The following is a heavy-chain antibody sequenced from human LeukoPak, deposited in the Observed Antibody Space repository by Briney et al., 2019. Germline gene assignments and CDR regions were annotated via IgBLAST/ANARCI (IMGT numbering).Heavy chain of an antibody. CDR3: AKDYGDYGSYYYYFMDV. Sequence: GGSLRLSCAASGFTFDDYAMHWVRQAAGKGLEWVSLICWDGGSTYYADPVKGRFTISRDNSKNSLYLQMNSLRAEDTALYYCAKDYGDYGSYYYYFMDVWGKGTTVTVSS. J-gene: IGHJ6*03. CDR2: ICWDGGST. CDR1: GFTFDDYA. V-gene: IGHV3-43D*03. D-gene: IGHD4-17*01.